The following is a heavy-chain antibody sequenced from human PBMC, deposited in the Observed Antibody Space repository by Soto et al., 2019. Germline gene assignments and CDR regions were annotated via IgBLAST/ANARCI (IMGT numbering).Heavy chain of an antibody. J-gene: IGHJ4*02. CDR2: INAGNGNT. V-gene: IGHV1-3*01. CDR1: GYTFTSYA. D-gene: IGHD6-19*01. CDR3: ATLQSPSGWYYFDY. Sequence: GASVKVSCKASGYTFTSYAMHWVRQAPGQRLEWMGWINAGNGNTKYSQKFQGRVTITRDTSASTAYMELSSLRSEDTAVYYCATLQSPSGWYYFDYWGQGTLVTVSS.